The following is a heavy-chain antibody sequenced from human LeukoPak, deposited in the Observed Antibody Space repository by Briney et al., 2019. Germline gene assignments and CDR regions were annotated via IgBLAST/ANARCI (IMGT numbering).Heavy chain of an antibody. V-gene: IGHV4-59*08. Sequence: SETLSLTRTVSGASINNNFWTWIRQPPGKGLEWIGYIYSSGSANYNPSLKSRVIISRDTSKNQISLNLTSVTAADTALYFCARHRDYYDTWGHGTLVTVSS. CDR3: ARHRDYYDT. CDR1: GASINNNF. D-gene: IGHD3-22*01. J-gene: IGHJ4*01. CDR2: IYSSGSA.